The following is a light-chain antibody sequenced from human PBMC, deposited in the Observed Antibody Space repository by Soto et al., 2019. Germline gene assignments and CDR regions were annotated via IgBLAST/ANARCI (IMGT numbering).Light chain of an antibody. J-gene: IGKJ2*01. Sequence: DIQMTQSPSSLSASVGDRVTITCRASQSITTWLAWYQQKPGKAPKLLIYHGSTLESGVPSRFSGSGYGTEFSLTISSLQPDDFATYYCQNYNAYVRTFGQGTKLEIK. V-gene: IGKV1-5*01. CDR2: HGS. CDR3: QNYNAYVRT. CDR1: QSITTW.